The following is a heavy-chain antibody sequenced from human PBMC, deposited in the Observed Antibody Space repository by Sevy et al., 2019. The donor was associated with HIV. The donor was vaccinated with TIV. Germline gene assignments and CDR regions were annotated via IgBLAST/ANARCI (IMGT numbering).Heavy chain of an antibody. J-gene: IGHJ4*02. D-gene: IGHD6-19*01. CDR3: ARESPSDWYLDS. Sequence: GESLKISCAASGFTFSNSGMHWVRQSPGKGLEWVASIFSDGVTSYYGDSVRGRFTVFRDNSKSTLYLQLNSLRVKDTAIYYCARESPSDWYLDSWGQGTLVTVSS. CDR2: IFSDGVTS. V-gene: IGHV3-33*01. CDR1: GFTFSNSG.